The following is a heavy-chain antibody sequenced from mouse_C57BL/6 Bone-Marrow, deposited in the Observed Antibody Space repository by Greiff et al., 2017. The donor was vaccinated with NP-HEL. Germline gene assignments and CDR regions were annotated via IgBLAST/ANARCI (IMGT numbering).Heavy chain of an antibody. CDR1: GYTFTSYT. Sequence: QVQLQQSGAELARPGASVKMSCKASGYTFTSYTMHWVKQRPGQGLEWIGYINPSSGYTKYNQKFKDKATLTADKSSSTAYMQLSSLTSEDSAVYYCASRLRRNYYAMDYWGQGTSVTVSS. V-gene: IGHV1-4*01. CDR3: ASRLRRNYYAMDY. CDR2: INPSSGYT. J-gene: IGHJ4*01. D-gene: IGHD2-4*01.